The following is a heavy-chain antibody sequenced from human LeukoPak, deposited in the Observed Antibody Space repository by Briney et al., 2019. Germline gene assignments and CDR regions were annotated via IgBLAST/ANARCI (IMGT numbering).Heavy chain of an antibody. CDR1: GFTFSNAW. CDR3: TTAPGVWFGELWAMDV. CDR2: IKSKTDGGTT. D-gene: IGHD3-10*01. Sequence: GGSLRLSCAASGFTFSNAWMSWVRQAPGKGLEWVGRIKSKTDGGTTDYAAPVKGRFTISRDDSKNTLYLQMNSLKTEDTAVYYCTTAPGVWFGELWAMDVWGQGTTVTVSS. J-gene: IGHJ6*02. V-gene: IGHV3-15*01.